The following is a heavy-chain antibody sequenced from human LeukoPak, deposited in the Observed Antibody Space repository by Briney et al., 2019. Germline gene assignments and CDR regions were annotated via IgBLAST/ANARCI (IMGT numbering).Heavy chain of an antibody. Sequence: PSETLSLTCTVSGGSISSYYWNWIRRPPGKGLEWIGYIYYSGSTNYNPSLKSRVTISVDTSKNQFSLKLSSLTAADTAVYYCARQSLEITFGGVIATAFDYWGQGTPVTVSS. CDR2: IYYSGST. J-gene: IGHJ4*02. D-gene: IGHD3-16*02. CDR3: ARQSLEITFGGVIATAFDY. V-gene: IGHV4-59*08. CDR1: GGSISSYY.